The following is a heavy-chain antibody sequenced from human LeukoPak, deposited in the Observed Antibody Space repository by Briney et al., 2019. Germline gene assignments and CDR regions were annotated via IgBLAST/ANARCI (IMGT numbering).Heavy chain of an antibody. D-gene: IGHD3-16*01. CDR3: ARDRGGMSPLINYYYYGMDV. V-gene: IGHV4-4*02. J-gene: IGHJ6*02. CDR2: IYHSGST. CDR1: GGSISSSNW. Sequence: SGTLSLTCAVSGGSISSSNWWSWVRQPPGKGLEWIGEIYHSGSTNYNPSLKSRVTISVDKSKNQFSLKLSSVTAADTAVYYCARDRGGMSPLINYYYYGMDVWGQGTTVTVSS.